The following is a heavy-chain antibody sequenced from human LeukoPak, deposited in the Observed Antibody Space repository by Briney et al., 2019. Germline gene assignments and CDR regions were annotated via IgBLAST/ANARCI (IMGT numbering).Heavy chain of an antibody. D-gene: IGHD3-22*01. CDR3: ARGRRYYDSVGAFDI. V-gene: IGHV4-34*01. CDR1: GGSFSGYY. CDR2: INHSGST. Sequence: SETLSLTCAVYGGSFSGYYWSWIRQPPGKGLEWIGEINHSGSTNYNPSLKSRVTISVDTSKNQFTLKLSSVPAADTAVYYCARGRRYYDSVGAFDIWGQGTMVTVSS. J-gene: IGHJ3*02.